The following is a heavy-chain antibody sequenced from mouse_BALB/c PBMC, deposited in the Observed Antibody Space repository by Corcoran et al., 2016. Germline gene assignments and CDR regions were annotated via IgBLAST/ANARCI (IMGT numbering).Heavy chain of an antibody. CDR2: IDPANGNT. V-gene: IGHV14-3*02. CDR3: ARVYYYGSSYSFDY. J-gene: IGHJ2*01. D-gene: IGHD1-1*01. CDR1: GFNIKDTY. Sequence: EVQLQQSGAELVKPGASVKLSCTASGFNIKDTYMHWVKQRPEQGLEWIGRIDPANGNTKYDPKFQGKATITADTSSNTAYLQLSSLTSEDTAVYYCARVYYYGSSYSFDYWGQGTTLTVSS.